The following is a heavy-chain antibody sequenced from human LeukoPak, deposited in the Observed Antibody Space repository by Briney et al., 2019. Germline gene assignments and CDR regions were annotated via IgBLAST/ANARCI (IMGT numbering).Heavy chain of an antibody. J-gene: IGHJ4*02. V-gene: IGHV1-2*02. Sequence: GASVKVSCKASGYTCTAYYIHWVRQAPGQGLEWMGWINPNSGGTNYAQNFQGRVTMTSDTSTYTTHMELSRLRSDDTAVYYCARSDVVVVTATTHFDYWGQGTLVTVSS. CDR2: INPNSGGT. CDR3: ARSDVVVVTATTHFDY. CDR1: GYTCTAYY. D-gene: IGHD2-15*01.